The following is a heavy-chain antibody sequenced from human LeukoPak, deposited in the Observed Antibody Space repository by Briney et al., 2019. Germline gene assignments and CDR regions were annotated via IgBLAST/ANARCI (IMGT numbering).Heavy chain of an antibody. D-gene: IGHD3-10*01. Sequence: SQTLSLTCAVSGGSISSGGYSWSWIRQPPGKGLEWIGYIYHSGSTYYNPSLKSRVTISVDRSKNQFSLKLSSVTAADTAVYYCARRIMVRGVIMSGWFDPWGQGTLVTVSS. CDR3: ARRIMVRGVIMSGWFDP. CDR1: GGSISSGGYS. J-gene: IGHJ5*02. CDR2: IYHSGST. V-gene: IGHV4-30-2*01.